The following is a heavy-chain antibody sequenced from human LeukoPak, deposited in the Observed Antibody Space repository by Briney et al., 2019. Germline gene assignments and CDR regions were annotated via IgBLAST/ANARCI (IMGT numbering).Heavy chain of an antibody. CDR1: GYTFTGYY. Sequence: ASVKVSCKASGYTFTGYYMHWVRQPPGQGLEWMGWINPNSGGTNYAQKFQGRVTMTRDTSISTAYMELSRLRSDDTAVYYCARGYVWGSPTPFDYWGQGTLVTVSS. CDR2: INPNSGGT. J-gene: IGHJ4*02. D-gene: IGHD3-16*01. V-gene: IGHV1-2*02. CDR3: ARGYVWGSPTPFDY.